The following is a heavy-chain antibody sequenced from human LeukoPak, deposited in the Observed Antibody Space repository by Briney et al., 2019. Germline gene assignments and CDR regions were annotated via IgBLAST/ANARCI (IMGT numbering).Heavy chain of an antibody. CDR3: ARLRGYYDSSYH. V-gene: IGHV3-74*01. Sequence: PGGSLRLSCGGSGFSFSAYWMHWVRQLPGKGLVWVSRINSDGSSISYADSVKGRFTISRDNAKNTLYLQRNSLRLEDTAVYYCARLRGYYDSSYHWGQGTLVTVSS. J-gene: IGHJ4*02. CDR2: INSDGSSI. CDR1: GFSFSAYW. D-gene: IGHD3-22*01.